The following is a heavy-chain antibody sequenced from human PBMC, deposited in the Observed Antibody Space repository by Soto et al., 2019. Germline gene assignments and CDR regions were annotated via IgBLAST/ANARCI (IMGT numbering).Heavy chain of an antibody. CDR3: ARGSGDRVDFDY. J-gene: IGHJ4*02. D-gene: IGHD2-21*02. V-gene: IGHV4-34*01. CDR2: INHSGST. Sequence: SETLSLTCAVYGGXFSGYYWSWIRQPPGKGLEWIGEINHSGSTNYNPSLKSRVTISVDTSKNQFSLKLSSVTAADTAVYYCARGSGDRVDFDYWGQGTLVTLSS. CDR1: GGXFSGYY.